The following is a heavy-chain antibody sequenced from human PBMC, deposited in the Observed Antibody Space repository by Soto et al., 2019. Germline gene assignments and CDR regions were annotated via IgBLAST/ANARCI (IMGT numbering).Heavy chain of an antibody. Sequence: EVQLLESGGGLVQPGWSLRLSCAASGFTFSSYAMSWVRQAPGKGLEWVSAISGSGGSTYYADSVKGRFTISRDNSKNTLYLQMNSLRAEDTAVYYCATTIAAAKTHYYYGMDVWGQGTTVTVSS. V-gene: IGHV3-23*01. D-gene: IGHD6-13*01. CDR1: GFTFSSYA. CDR3: ATTIAAAKTHYYYGMDV. J-gene: IGHJ6*02. CDR2: ISGSGGST.